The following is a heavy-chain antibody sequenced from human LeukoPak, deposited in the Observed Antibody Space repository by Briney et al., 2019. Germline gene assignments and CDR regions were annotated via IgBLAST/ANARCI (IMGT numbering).Heavy chain of an antibody. CDR1: GVSVTSYY. V-gene: IGHV4-4*07. D-gene: IGHD6-13*01. J-gene: IGHJ4*02. Sequence: SETLSLTCTVSGVSVTSYYWSWLRQPAGKGLEWIGRIYTSGSTSYNPSLRSRLTMSVDTSKNQFSLNLSSVTAADTAVYYCARFTKDSSSSSGYYFDYWDQGTLVTVSS. CDR2: IYTSGST. CDR3: ARFTKDSSSSSGYYFDY.